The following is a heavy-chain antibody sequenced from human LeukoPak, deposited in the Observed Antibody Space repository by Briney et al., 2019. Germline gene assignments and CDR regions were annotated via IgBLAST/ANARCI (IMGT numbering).Heavy chain of an antibody. CDR1: GGSISSSSYY. J-gene: IGHJ6*03. D-gene: IGHD2-15*01. V-gene: IGHV4-39*07. Sequence: PSETLSLTCTVSGGSISSSSYYWGWIRQPPGKGLVWIGSIYYSGSTYYNPSLKSRVTISVDTSKNQFSLKLSSVTAADTAVYYCARARIDCSGGSCYYYYYYYMDVWGKGTTVTVSS. CDR3: ARARIDCSGGSCYYYYYYYMDV. CDR2: IYYSGST.